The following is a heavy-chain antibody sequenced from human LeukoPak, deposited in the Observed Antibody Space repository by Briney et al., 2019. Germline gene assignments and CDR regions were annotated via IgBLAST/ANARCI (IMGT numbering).Heavy chain of an antibody. J-gene: IGHJ4*02. V-gene: IGHV4-4*07. CDR1: GGSISSYY. D-gene: IGHD6-13*01. CDR3: ARDRGNYFDY. CDR2: ISTSGST. Sequence: ASETLSLTCTVSGGSISSYYWSWIRQPAGKGLEWIGRISTSGSTNYNPSLKSRVTISVAPSKNQFSLKLRSVTAPDTAVYYCARDRGNYFDYWGQGTLVTVSS.